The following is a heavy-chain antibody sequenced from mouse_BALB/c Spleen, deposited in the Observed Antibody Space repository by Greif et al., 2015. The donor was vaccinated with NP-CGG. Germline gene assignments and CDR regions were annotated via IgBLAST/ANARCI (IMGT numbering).Heavy chain of an antibody. CDR3: ARHESITTATHYWYFDV. CDR1: GFTFSSYG. Sequence: EGKLVESGGDLVKPGGSLKLSCAASGFTFSSYGMSWVRQTPDKRLEWVATISSGGSYTYYPDSVKGRFTISRDNAKNTLYLQMSSLKSEDTAMYYCARHESITTATHYWYFDVWGAGTTVTVSS. J-gene: IGHJ1*01. V-gene: IGHV5-6*01. CDR2: ISSGGSYT. D-gene: IGHD1-2*01.